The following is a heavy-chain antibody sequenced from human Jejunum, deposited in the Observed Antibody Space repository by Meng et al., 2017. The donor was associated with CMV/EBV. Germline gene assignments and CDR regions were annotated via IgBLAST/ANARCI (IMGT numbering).Heavy chain of an antibody. J-gene: IGHJ6*02. Sequence: AASGFSFNANRMKWVRQAPGKGLEWVTNINADGSETYYVDSVRGRFTISRDNAKNSLYLQMNGLRVEDTAVYYCARAGGIYDSPDVWGQGTTVTVPS. V-gene: IGHV3-7*01. CDR2: INADGSET. CDR1: GFSFNANR. CDR3: ARAGGIYDSPDV. D-gene: IGHD3-3*01.